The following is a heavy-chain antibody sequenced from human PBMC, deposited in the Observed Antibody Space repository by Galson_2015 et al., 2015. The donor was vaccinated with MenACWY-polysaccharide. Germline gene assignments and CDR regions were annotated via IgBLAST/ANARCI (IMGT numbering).Heavy chain of an antibody. Sequence: SLRLSCAASTVTFRGSGMNWVRQAPGKGLEWVAVIQYDAVYKQYLDSVKGRFSVSRDNSKSTLYLEMNNLRAEDTALYYCAREGSRIVFHAFDTWGQGTMVIVSS. D-gene: IGHD3-10*02. V-gene: IGHV3-33*01. CDR2: IQYDAVYK. J-gene: IGHJ3*02. CDR1: TVTFRGSG. CDR3: AREGSRIVFHAFDT.